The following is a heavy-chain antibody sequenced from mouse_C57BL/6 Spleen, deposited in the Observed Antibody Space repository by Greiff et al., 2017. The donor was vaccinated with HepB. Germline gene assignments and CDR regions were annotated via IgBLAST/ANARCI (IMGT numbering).Heavy chain of an antibody. Sequence: VKLQESGAELVKPGASVKISCKASGYAFSSYWMNWVKQRPGKGLEWIGQIYPGDGDTNYNGKFKGKATLTADKSSSTAYMQISSLTSEDSAVYYCAIGITTVVATNYFDYWGQGTTLTVSS. CDR3: AIGITTVVATNYFDY. J-gene: IGHJ2*01. CDR1: GYAFSSYW. V-gene: IGHV1-80*01. CDR2: IYPGDGDT. D-gene: IGHD1-1*01.